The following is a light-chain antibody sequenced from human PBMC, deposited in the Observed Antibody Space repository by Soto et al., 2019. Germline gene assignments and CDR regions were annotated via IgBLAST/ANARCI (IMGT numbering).Light chain of an antibody. CDR2: DVS. CDR3: QQYHSYSRT. Sequence: DIQMTQSPSTLSASVGDRVTITCRASQSISSWLAWYQQKPGKAPKLLIYDVSSLESGVPSRFSGSGSGTEFTLSISSLQPEDFATYYCQQYHSYSRTFGQGTKVDIK. CDR1: QSISSW. V-gene: IGKV1-5*01. J-gene: IGKJ1*01.